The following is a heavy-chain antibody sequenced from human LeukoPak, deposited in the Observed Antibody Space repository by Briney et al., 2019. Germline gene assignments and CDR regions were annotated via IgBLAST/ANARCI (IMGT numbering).Heavy chain of an antibody. CDR2: ISGSGGST. Sequence: PGGFLRLSCAASGFTFNSYAMNWVRQAPGKGLEWVSAISGSGGSTYYADSVKGRFTISRDNSKNTLYLQMNSLRAEDTAVYYCAKSRSGYSYGFDYWGQGSLVTVSS. CDR1: GFTFNSYA. V-gene: IGHV3-23*01. D-gene: IGHD5-18*01. J-gene: IGHJ4*02. CDR3: AKSRSGYSYGFDY.